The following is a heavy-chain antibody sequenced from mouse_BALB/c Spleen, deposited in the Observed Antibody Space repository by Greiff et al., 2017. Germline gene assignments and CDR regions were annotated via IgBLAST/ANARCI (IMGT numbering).Heavy chain of an antibody. CDR2: INPGSGGT. Sequence: VQLQQSGAELVRPGTSVKVSCKASGYAFTNYLIEWVKQRPGQGLEWIGVINPGSGGTNYNEKFKGKATLTADKSSSTAYMQLSSLTSDDSAVYFCARATYYSFAYWGQGTLVTVSA. V-gene: IGHV1-54*01. J-gene: IGHJ3*01. CDR1: GYAFTNYL. CDR3: ARATYYSFAY. D-gene: IGHD2-10*01.